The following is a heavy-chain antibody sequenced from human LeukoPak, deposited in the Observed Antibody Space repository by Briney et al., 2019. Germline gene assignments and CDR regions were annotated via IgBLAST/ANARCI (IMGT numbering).Heavy chain of an antibody. CDR3: ARGSDYYNTYYFDY. J-gene: IGHJ4*02. D-gene: IGHD5-12*01. CDR2: INEDGSST. CDR1: GFTFSTFW. Sequence: GGSLRLSCAASGFTFSTFWMHWVRQAPGKRPVWVSRINEDGSSTAYADSVKGRFTISRDNAKNTLYLQMNSLRAEDTAVYYCARGSDYYNTYYFDYWGQGTLVTVSS. V-gene: IGHV3-74*01.